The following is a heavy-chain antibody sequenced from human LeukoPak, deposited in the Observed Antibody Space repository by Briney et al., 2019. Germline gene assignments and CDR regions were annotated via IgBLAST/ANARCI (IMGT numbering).Heavy chain of an antibody. J-gene: IGHJ6*02. CDR3: AKEFLGMDV. Sequence: GGSLRLSCAASGFTVSSNYMSWVRQAPGKGLEWVSGISGSGYSTYHADSVKGRFTISRDNSKNTLYLQMNSLRAEDTAVYYCAKEFLGMDVWGQGTTVTVSS. V-gene: IGHV3-23*01. CDR2: ISGSGYST. CDR1: GFTVSSNY. D-gene: IGHD7-27*01.